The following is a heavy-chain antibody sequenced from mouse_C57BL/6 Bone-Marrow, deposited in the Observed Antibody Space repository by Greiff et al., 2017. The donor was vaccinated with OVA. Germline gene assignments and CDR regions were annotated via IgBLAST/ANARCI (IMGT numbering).Heavy chain of an antibody. V-gene: IGHV1-42*01. Sequence: EVQLMESGPELVKPGASVKISCKASGYSFTGYYMNWVKQSPEKSLEWIGEINPSTGDTTYNQKFKAKATLTVDKSSSTAYMQLQSLTSEDSAVYYCARIGNFYAMDYWGQGTSVTVSS. D-gene: IGHD2-14*01. CDR2: INPSTGDT. CDR3: ARIGNFYAMDY. J-gene: IGHJ4*01. CDR1: GYSFTGYY.